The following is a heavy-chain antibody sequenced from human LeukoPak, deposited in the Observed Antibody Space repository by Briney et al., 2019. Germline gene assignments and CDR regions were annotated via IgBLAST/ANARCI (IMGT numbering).Heavy chain of an antibody. CDR2: INPNSGGT. CDR3: ARDPGWVQLWLLDY. J-gene: IGHJ4*02. Sequence: ASVKVSCMDSGYTFTVYYMHWVRQAPGQGHEWMGWINPNSGGTNYAQKFQGRVTMTRDTSISTAYMELSRLRSDDTAVYYCARDPGWVQLWLLDYWGQGTLVTVSS. CDR1: GYTFTVYY. V-gene: IGHV1-2*02. D-gene: IGHD5-18*01.